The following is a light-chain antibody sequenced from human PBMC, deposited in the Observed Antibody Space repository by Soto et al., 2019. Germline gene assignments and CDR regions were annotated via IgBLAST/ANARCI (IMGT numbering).Light chain of an antibody. V-gene: IGKV1-5*01. CDR1: QSISSW. CDR2: AAS. J-gene: IGKJ5*01. CDR3: QQLNAYPLT. Sequence: DIQMTQSPSTLSASVGDRVTITCRASQSISSWVAWYQQKPGKAPKLLIYAASTLQSGVPTRFSGYGSGTDFTLTISNLQPEDFATYYCQQLNAYPLTFGQGTRLEIK.